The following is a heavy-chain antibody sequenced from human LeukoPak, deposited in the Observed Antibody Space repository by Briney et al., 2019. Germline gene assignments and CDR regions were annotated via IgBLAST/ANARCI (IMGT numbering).Heavy chain of an antibody. Sequence: GASVKVSCTASGYTFISYDINWVRQATGQGLEWMGWMNPNSGNTGYAQKFQGRVTMTRNTSISTAYMDLSSLRSEDTAVYYCARAGSGYYYYYGMDVWGQGTTVTVSS. J-gene: IGHJ6*02. V-gene: IGHV1-8*01. D-gene: IGHD3-10*01. CDR3: ARAGSGYYYYYGMDV. CDR1: GYTFISYD. CDR2: MNPNSGNT.